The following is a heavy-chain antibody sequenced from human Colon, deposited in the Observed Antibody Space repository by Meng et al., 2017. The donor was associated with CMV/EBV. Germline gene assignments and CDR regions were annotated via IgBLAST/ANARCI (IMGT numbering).Heavy chain of an antibody. CDR1: GDSVSSTSAA. Sequence: SQSPSHTGAISGDSVSSTSAAWNWIRQSPSRGLEWLGRTYYRSKWYNDYAGSVKSRITINPDTSKNQFSLQLNSVTPEDTAVYYCARDFGSAPPIGNYYYYGMDVWGQGTTVTVSS. V-gene: IGHV6-1*01. CDR3: ARDFGSAPPIGNYYYYGMDV. J-gene: IGHJ6*02. CDR2: TYYRSKWYN. D-gene: IGHD3-3*01.